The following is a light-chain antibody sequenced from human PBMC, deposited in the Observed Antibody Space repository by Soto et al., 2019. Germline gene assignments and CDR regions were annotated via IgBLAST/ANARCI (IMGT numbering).Light chain of an antibody. J-gene: IGKJ4*01. CDR3: QQRSNWPPLT. V-gene: IGKV3-11*01. Sequence: EIVLTQSPATLSLSPGERASLSCRASQSIGSNLAWYQHKRGQAPRLLIYDASNRATGIPARFSGSGSGTDFTLTISSLEPEDFAVYYCQQRSNWPPLTFGGGTKVEI. CDR2: DAS. CDR1: QSIGSN.